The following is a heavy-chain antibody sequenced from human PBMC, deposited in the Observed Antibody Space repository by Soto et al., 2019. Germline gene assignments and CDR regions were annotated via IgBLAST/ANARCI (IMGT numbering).Heavy chain of an antibody. CDR1: GYTFTDYY. V-gene: IGHV1-2*02. CDR3: TRGGTPYSSWNTYFNGMDV. D-gene: IGHD5-12*01. J-gene: IGHJ6*01. CDR2: MNPKSGAT. Sequence: QAQVEQSGAEVKKPGASVKVSCKSSGYTFTDYYVHWVRQAPGQGLEWMGWMNPKSGATNYAQKFRGRVSMTRDTSTTTAYMELTRVTSGDTAVYYCTRGGTPYSSWNTYFNGMDVWGQGTTVTVSA.